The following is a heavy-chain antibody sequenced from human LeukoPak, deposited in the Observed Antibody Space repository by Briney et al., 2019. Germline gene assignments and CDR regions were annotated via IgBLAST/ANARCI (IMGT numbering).Heavy chain of an antibody. V-gene: IGHV3-7*01. CDR3: ARSSSGSGGYYMDV. CDR1: GFTFSSYW. Sequence: PGGSLRLSCAASGFTFSSYWMSWVRQAPGKGLEWVANIKQDGSEKYYVDSVKGRFTISRDNAKNSLYLQMNSLRAEDTAVYYCARSSSGSGGYYMDVWGEGTTVTVSS. J-gene: IGHJ6*03. D-gene: IGHD1-26*01. CDR2: IKQDGSEK.